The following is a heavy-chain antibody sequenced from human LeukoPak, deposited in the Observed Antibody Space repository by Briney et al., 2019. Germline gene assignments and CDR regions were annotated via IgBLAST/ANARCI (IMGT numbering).Heavy chain of an antibody. Sequence: PSQTLSLTCALSGDSVSSNSAAWNWIRQSPSRGLEWLGRTYYRSKSYNDYAVSVKSRITINPDTSKNQFSLQLNSVTPEDTAVYYCARGPHDYGDYEFSGYFDYWGQGTLVTVSS. V-gene: IGHV6-1*01. J-gene: IGHJ4*02. D-gene: IGHD4-17*01. CDR1: GDSVSSNSAA. CDR3: ARGPHDYGDYEFSGYFDY. CDR2: TYYRSKSYN.